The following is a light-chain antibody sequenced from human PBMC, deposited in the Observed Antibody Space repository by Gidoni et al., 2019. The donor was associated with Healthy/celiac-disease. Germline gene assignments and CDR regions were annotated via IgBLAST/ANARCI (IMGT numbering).Light chain of an antibody. CDR1: QSISSY. V-gene: IGKV1-39*01. CDR2: AAS. CDR3: QRSYSTRT. Sequence: DIQMTQSPSSLSASVGDRVTITCRASQSISSYLNWYQQKPGKAPKLLIYAASSLQSGVPSRFSGSGSGTDFTISISSLQREEFATYYCQRSYSTRTCGQGTKVEIK. J-gene: IGKJ1*01.